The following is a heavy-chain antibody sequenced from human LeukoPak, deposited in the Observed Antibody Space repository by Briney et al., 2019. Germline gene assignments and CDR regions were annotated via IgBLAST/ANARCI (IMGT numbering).Heavy chain of an antibody. CDR2: IYPGDSDT. V-gene: IGHV5-51*01. D-gene: IGHD6-13*01. CDR1: GYSFTSYW. Sequence: GESLKISCKGSGYSFTSYWIGWVRQMPGKGLEWMGIIYPGDSDTRYSPSFQGQVTISADKSISTAYLQWSSLKTSETAMYYCARHFSQQLSYYYYGMDVWGQGTTVTVSS. J-gene: IGHJ6*02. CDR3: ARHFSQQLSYYYYGMDV.